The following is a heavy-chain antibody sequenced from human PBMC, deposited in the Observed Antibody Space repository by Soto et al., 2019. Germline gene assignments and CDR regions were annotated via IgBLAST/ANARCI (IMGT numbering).Heavy chain of an antibody. J-gene: IGHJ4*02. CDR2: IYYSGST. D-gene: IGHD5-12*01. CDR1: GGSISSYY. CDR3: ARRRDGYNFDY. Sequence: VQLKESGPGLVKPSETLSLTCTVSGGSISSYYWSWIRQPPGKGLEWIGYIYYSGSTNYNPSLKSRVTISVDTSKNQFSLKLSSVTAADTAVYYCARRRDGYNFDYWGQGTLVTVSS. V-gene: IGHV4-59*08.